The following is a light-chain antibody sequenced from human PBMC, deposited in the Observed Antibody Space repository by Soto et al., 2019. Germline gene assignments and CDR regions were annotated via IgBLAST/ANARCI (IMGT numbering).Light chain of an antibody. Sequence: EIVLTQSPGSLSLSPGERATLSCRASQSVSSNYLAWYQQKPGQAPRLLIYGASSRATGIPDRFSGSGSGTDFTLTISRLESEDFAVYYCQQYATSLFTFGPGTKVDIK. CDR2: GAS. CDR3: QQYATSLFT. CDR1: QSVSSNY. V-gene: IGKV3-20*01. J-gene: IGKJ3*01.